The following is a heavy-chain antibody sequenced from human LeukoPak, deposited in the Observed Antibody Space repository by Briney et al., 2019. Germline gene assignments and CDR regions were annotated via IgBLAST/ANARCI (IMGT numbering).Heavy chain of an antibody. Sequence: SETLSLTCTVSGGSISSSSYYWGWTRQPPGKGLEWIGSIYYSGSTYYNPSPKSRVTISVDTSKNQFSLKLSSVTAADTAVYYCATSGYDFWSGYSLYYFDYWGQGTLVTVSS. CDR3: ATSGYDFWSGYSLYYFDY. CDR2: IYYSGST. V-gene: IGHV4-39*01. CDR1: GGSISSSSYY. J-gene: IGHJ4*02. D-gene: IGHD3-3*01.